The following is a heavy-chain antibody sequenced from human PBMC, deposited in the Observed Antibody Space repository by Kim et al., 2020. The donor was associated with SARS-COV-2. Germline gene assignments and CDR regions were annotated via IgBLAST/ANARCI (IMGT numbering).Heavy chain of an antibody. Sequence: SETLSLTCTVSSDSISSYYCSWIRQLPGKGLEWIGYIYYSGSTNYNPSLNSRVTISWDTSKNQFSLELTSVTDPDTAVYYCARSEGRGSWHQFAYWGQG. CDR2: IYYSGST. D-gene: IGHD6-13*01. CDR3: ARSEGRGSWHQFAY. J-gene: IGHJ4*02. CDR1: SDSISSYY. V-gene: IGHV4-59*01.